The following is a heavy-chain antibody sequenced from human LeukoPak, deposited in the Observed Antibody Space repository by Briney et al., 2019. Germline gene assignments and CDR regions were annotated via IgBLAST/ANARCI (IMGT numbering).Heavy chain of an antibody. CDR3: AREDGGIFTAYY. CDR1: GYTFTSYG. CDR2: ISAYNGNT. V-gene: IGHV1-18*01. Sequence: ASVKVSCKASGYTFTSYGISWVRQASGQGLEWMGWISAYNGNTNYAQKLQGRVTMTTDTSTSTAYMELRTLKSDDTAVYYCAREDGGIFTAYYWGQGTLVTVSS. J-gene: IGHJ4*02.